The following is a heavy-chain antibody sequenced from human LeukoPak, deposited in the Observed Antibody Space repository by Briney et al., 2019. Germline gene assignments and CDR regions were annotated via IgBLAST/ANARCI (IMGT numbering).Heavy chain of an antibody. D-gene: IGHD3-22*01. CDR2: IYSGGST. CDR3: ARDGVSYYYDSSGYYGLDY. V-gene: IGHV3-53*01. CDR1: GFTVSSNY. J-gene: IGHJ4*02. Sequence: GGSLRLSCAASGFTVSSNYMSWVRQAPGKGLEWVSVIYSGGSTYYADSVKGRFTISRDNSKNTLYLQMNSLRAEDTAVYYCARDGVSYYYDSSGYYGLDYWGQGTLVTVSS.